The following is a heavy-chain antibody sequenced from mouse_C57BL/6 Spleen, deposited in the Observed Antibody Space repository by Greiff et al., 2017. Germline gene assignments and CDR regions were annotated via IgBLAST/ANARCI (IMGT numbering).Heavy chain of an antibody. CDR2: ISYDGRN. CDR3: ARSTLYGNLFAY. D-gene: IGHD2-1*01. Sequence: EVQLQESGPGLVKPSQSLSLTCSVTGYSITSGYSWNWIRQFPGNKLEWMGYISYDGRNNYTPSLKNRISITRYTSKNQCFLKLNSVTTEDTSTYYCARSTLYGNLFAYWGQGTLVTVSA. V-gene: IGHV3-6*01. CDR1: GYSITSGYS. J-gene: IGHJ3*01.